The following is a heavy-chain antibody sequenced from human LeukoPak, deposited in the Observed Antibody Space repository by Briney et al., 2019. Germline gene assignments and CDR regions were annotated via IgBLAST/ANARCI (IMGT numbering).Heavy chain of an antibody. V-gene: IGHV3-7*01. CDR3: ARAYATAPGAFDV. Sequence: GGSLRLSCVASGFTFNLYSMSWVRQAPGKGLEWVANIKEDGTETDYVDSVKGRFTTSRDNAENSVHLQMNSLRHEDTAFYYCARAYATAPGAFDVWGQGTEIIVSS. D-gene: IGHD4-17*01. CDR1: GFTFNLYS. J-gene: IGHJ3*01. CDR2: IKEDGTET.